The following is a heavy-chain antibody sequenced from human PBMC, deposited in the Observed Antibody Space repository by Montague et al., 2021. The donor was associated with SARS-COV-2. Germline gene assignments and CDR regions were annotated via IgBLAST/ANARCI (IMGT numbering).Heavy chain of an antibody. V-gene: IGHV4-39*02. Sequence: SETLSLTCSVSSGSIISSGYYWGWIRQPPGKELEWIGNIYYSGTTYYNPSLQIRGTISVDTSKNRLSLRLSSVTAADTAVYFCARGMIRGVTTPFDYWGQGSQVTVSS. CDR1: SGSIISSGYY. D-gene: IGHD3-10*01. CDR2: IYYSGTT. CDR3: ARGMIRGVTTPFDY. J-gene: IGHJ4*02.